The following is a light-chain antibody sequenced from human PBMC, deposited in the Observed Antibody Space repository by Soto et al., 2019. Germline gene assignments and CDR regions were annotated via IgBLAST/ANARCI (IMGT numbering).Light chain of an antibody. CDR2: DVT. Sequence: QSALTQPRSVSGSPGQSVTISCIGTSRDVGGYNYVSWYQQHPGKAPKLLIYDVTKRPSGVPDRFSASKSDNTASLTISGLQAEDEADYYCCSYGGSSAFNIFGGGTKLTVL. J-gene: IGLJ2*01. CDR1: SRDVGGYNY. V-gene: IGLV2-11*01. CDR3: CSYGGSSAFNI.